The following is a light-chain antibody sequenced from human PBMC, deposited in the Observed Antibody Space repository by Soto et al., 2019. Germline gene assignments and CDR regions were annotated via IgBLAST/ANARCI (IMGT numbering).Light chain of an antibody. Sequence: EIVLTQSPATLSLSPGERATLSCRASQSVSSYLAWYQQKPGQAPRLLIYDASNRATGIPARFRGSGSGTGFTLSISSLEPEDFAVYYCQQRTDRPPWTFGQGTKVDIK. CDR2: DAS. J-gene: IGKJ1*01. V-gene: IGKV3-11*01. CDR1: QSVSSY. CDR3: QQRTDRPPWT.